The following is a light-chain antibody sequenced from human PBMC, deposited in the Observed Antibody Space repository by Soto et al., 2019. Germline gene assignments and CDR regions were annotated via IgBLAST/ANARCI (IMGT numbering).Light chain of an antibody. J-gene: IGKJ2*01. CDR2: GIS. V-gene: IGKV3-20*01. Sequence: ENVLTQSPGTLSLSPGERATLSCRASQTVTNSFFAWYQQKPGQPPRLLIHGISSRATGIPDRFSGSGSGTDFTLTISRLEPEDFVVYYCQQYSTLPHTFGRGTKLEF. CDR1: QTVTNSF. CDR3: QQYSTLPHT.